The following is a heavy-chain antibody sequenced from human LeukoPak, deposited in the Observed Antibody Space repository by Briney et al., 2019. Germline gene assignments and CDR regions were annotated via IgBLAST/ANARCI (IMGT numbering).Heavy chain of an antibody. J-gene: IGHJ4*02. CDR3: AREGVSGSYFDY. CDR1: GFTVISNH. Sequence: GGSLRLSCAPSGFTVISNHMSWVRQAPGKGLEWVSVIYSSGGTYYADSVKGRFTISRDNSKLYLQMNSPRPEDTAMYYCAREGVSGSYFDYWGQGTLVTVSS. V-gene: IGHV3-53*01. D-gene: IGHD6-19*01. CDR2: IYSSGGT.